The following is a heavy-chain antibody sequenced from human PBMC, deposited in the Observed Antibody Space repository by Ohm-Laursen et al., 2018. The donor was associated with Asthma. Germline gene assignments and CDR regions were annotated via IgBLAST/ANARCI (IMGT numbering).Heavy chain of an antibody. D-gene: IGHD6-13*01. V-gene: IGHV3-21*04. Sequence: SLRLSCSASGYTFSRYSIHWVRQVPGKGLEWVASISTASTFIYYADSVRGRFTTSRDNARNSVYLQMNSLRAEDTALYYCAKDKGSSSWFPYFDYWGQGTLVTVSS. CDR2: ISTASTFI. J-gene: IGHJ4*02. CDR3: AKDKGSSSWFPYFDY. CDR1: GYTFSRYS.